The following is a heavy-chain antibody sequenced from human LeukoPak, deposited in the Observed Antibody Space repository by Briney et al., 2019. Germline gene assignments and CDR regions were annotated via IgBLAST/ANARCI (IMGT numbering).Heavy chain of an antibody. Sequence: GGSLRLSCAASGFTFSSYSMNWVRQAPGKGLEWVSSISSSSSYIYCADSVKGRFTISRDNAKNSLYLQMNSLRAEDTAVYYCARDFYGSGENAFDIWGQGTMVTVSS. V-gene: IGHV3-21*01. J-gene: IGHJ3*02. CDR3: ARDFYGSGENAFDI. CDR1: GFTFSSYS. CDR2: ISSSSSYI. D-gene: IGHD3-10*01.